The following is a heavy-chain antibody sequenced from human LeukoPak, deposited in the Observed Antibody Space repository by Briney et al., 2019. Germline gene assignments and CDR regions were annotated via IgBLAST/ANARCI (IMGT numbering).Heavy chain of an antibody. CDR3: ARRGDRGYDFWSGPEGGWFDP. J-gene: IGHJ5*02. D-gene: IGHD3-3*01. CDR2: IYPGDSDI. CDR1: GYSFTNYW. Sequence: GESLKISCKGSGYSFTNYWIGWVRQMPGKGLEWMGIIYPGDSDIRYNPSFEGRVTISADNSISTAYLQWSSLKASDTAMYYCARRGDRGYDFWSGPEGGWFDPWGQGTLVTVSS. V-gene: IGHV5-51*01.